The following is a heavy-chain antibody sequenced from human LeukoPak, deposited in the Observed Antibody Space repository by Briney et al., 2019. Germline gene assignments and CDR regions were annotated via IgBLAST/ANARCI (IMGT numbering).Heavy chain of an antibody. J-gene: IGHJ4*02. CDR1: GFTFSSYW. Sequence: GGSLRLSCAASGFTFSSYWMSWVRQAPGKGLEWVANIKQDGSEKYYVDSVKGRFTISRDNAKNSLYLQMNSLRAEDTAVYYCAREMKVTAGPGIDYWGQGTLVTVSS. CDR3: AREMKVTAGPGIDY. V-gene: IGHV3-7*01. CDR2: IKQDGSEK. D-gene: IGHD2-21*02.